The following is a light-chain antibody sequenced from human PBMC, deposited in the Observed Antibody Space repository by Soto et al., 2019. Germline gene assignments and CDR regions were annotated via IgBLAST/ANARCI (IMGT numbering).Light chain of an antibody. V-gene: IGKV3-20*01. CDR1: QSVSSSY. J-gene: IGKJ2*01. Sequence: IVLTQSPGTLSLSPGERATLSCRASQSVSSSYLAWYQQKPGQAPRLLIYGASSRATGIPDRFSGSGSGTDFTLTISRLEPEDFAVYYCQQYGSSLYTFGQGTK. CDR2: GAS. CDR3: QQYGSSLYT.